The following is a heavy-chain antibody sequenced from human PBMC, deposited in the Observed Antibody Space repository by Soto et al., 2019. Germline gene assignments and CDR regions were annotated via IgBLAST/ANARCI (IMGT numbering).Heavy chain of an antibody. CDR3: ARRITIFGVEAFDY. J-gene: IGHJ4*02. CDR2: MNPNSGNT. D-gene: IGHD3-3*01. V-gene: IGHV1-8*01. CDR1: GYTFTSYD. Sequence: ASVKVSCKASGYTFTSYDINWVRQATGQGLEWMGWMNPNSGNTGYAQKFQGRVTMTRNTSISTAYIELSSLRSEDTAVYYCARRITIFGVEAFDYWGQGTLVTVSS.